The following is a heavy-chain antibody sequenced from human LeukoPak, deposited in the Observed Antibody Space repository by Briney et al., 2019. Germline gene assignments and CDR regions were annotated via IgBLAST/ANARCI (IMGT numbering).Heavy chain of an antibody. Sequence: ASVKVSCKASGGTFSSYAISWVRQAPGQGLEWMGWINPNSGGTNYAQKFQGRVTMTRDTSISTAYMELSRLRSDDTAVYYCARTIVGATTGDYWGQGTLVTVSS. CDR2: INPNSGGT. V-gene: IGHV1-2*02. CDR1: GGTFSSYA. CDR3: ARTIVGATTGDY. D-gene: IGHD1-26*01. J-gene: IGHJ4*02.